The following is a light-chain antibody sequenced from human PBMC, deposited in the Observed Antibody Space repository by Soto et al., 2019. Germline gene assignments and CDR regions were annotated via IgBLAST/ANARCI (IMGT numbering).Light chain of an antibody. CDR2: NVY. Sequence: SLLTQPASVSGSPGQSVTISCTGTRSDVGAYDFVSWHQQHPGKAPKLMIYNVYDRPSEISYRFSGSKSGNAASLTISGLQGEDEADYYCTAYTVSRTHVFGTGTKVTVL. V-gene: IGLV2-14*03. J-gene: IGLJ1*01. CDR3: TAYTVSRTHV. CDR1: RSDVGAYDF.